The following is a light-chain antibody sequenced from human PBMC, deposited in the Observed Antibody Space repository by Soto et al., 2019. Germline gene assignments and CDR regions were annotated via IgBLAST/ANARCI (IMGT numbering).Light chain of an antibody. V-gene: IGKV1-17*01. CDR3: QHNNSYLLT. J-gene: IGKJ5*01. Sequence: TPSPTSLCRSVEDSATIMCRASQSIRHYLGWYQRKPGKAPKRLIYASSSLQGGVPSRFSGSGSGTEFTLTIDRLQPEDFATYYCQHNNSYLLTFGQGTLLEIK. CDR2: ASS. CDR1: QSIRHY.